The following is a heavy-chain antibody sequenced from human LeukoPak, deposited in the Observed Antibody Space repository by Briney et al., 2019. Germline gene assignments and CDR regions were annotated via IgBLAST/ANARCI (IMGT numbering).Heavy chain of an antibody. CDR3: ARGEMATISDY. V-gene: IGHV4-31*03. CDR1: GDSINSLDL. D-gene: IGHD5-24*01. Sequence: PSGTLSLTCTVSGDSINSLDLWSWVRQHPGKGLEWIGYIYYSGSTYYNPSLKSRVTISVDTSKNQFSLKLSSVTAADTAVYYCARGEMATISDYWGQGTLVTVSS. CDR2: IYYSGST. J-gene: IGHJ4*02.